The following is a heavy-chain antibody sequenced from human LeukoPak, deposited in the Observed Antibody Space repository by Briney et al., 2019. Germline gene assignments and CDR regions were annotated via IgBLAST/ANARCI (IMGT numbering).Heavy chain of an antibody. CDR1: GGSFSGYY. CDR2: INHSGST. V-gene: IGHV4-34*01. CDR3: ARLLRNWNYDYFDY. D-gene: IGHD1-7*01. Sequence: SETLSLTCAVYGGSFSGYYWSWIRQPPGKGLEWIGEINHSGSTNYNPSLKSRVTISVDTSKNQFSLKLSSVTAADTAVYYCARLLRNWNYDYFDYWGQGTLVTVSS. J-gene: IGHJ4*02.